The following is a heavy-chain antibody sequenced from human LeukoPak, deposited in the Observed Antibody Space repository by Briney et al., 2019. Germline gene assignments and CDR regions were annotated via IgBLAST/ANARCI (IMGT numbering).Heavy chain of an antibody. J-gene: IGHJ6*03. Sequence: CDSGGSTFYADSVKGRFTISRDNSKNTLYLQMNSLRAEDTAVYYCAKGRDYDILTGYLKAPNYYYYYMDVWGKGTTVTISS. CDR2: CDSGGST. D-gene: IGHD3-9*01. V-gene: IGHV3-23*01. CDR3: AKGRDYDILTGYLKAPNYYYYYMDV.